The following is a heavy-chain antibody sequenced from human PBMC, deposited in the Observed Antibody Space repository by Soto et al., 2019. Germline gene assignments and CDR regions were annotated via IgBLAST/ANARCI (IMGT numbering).Heavy chain of an antibody. Sequence: ASVKVSCKASGYTFTGYYMHWVRQAPGQGLEWMGWINPNSGGTNYAQKFQGWVTMTRDTSISTAYMELSRLRSDDTAVYCCAREVYSSGYLVYWGQGTLVTVSS. J-gene: IGHJ4*02. V-gene: IGHV1-2*04. CDR2: INPNSGGT. CDR3: AREVYSSGYLVY. CDR1: GYTFTGYY. D-gene: IGHD3-22*01.